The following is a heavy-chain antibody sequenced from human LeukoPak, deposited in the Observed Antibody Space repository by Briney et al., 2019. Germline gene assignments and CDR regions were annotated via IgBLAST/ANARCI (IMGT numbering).Heavy chain of an antibody. CDR2: ISYDGSNK. V-gene: IGHV3-30*18. J-gene: IGHJ4*02. Sequence: GGSLRLSCAASGFTFSSYSMNWVRQAPGKGLEWVAVISYDGSNKYYADSVKGRFTISRDNNKNSLYLQMNSLRTDDTALYYCAKEMLGTRWITYDSWGQGTLVTVSS. D-gene: IGHD5-12*01. CDR3: AKEMLGTRWITYDS. CDR1: GFTFSSYS.